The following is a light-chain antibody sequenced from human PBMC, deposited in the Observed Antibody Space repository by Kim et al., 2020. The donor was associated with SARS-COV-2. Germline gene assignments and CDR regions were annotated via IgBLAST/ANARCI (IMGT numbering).Light chain of an antibody. CDR3: QQYDGYSPAT. CDR1: QSISSW. CDR2: DTS. J-gene: IGKJ2*01. Sequence: DIQMTQSPSTLSASVGDRVTITCRASQSISSWLAWHQQKPGKVPKLLIYDTSNLDDGVPSRFSGSGFGTEFTLTISSLQPDDFATYYCQQYDGYSPATFGQGTKLEI. V-gene: IGKV1-5*01.